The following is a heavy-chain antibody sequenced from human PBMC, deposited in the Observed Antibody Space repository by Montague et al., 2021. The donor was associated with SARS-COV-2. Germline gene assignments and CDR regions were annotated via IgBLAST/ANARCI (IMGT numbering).Heavy chain of an antibody. D-gene: IGHD6-19*01. CDR1: GDSVAGERAA. V-gene: IGHV6-1*01. J-gene: IGHJ4*02. CDR3: ALAVAGRGGYDY. CDR2: TYYRSKWYY. Sequence: CAISGDSVAGERAACSWVKHTPSIDLEYVGGTYYRSKWYYEYAVSLKSRITINPDTSKNQFSLQVKSMTPEDTAVYYCALAVAGRGGYDYWGQGTLVTVSS.